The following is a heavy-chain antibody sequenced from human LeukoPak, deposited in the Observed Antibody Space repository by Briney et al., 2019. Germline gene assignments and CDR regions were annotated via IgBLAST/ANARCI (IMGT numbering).Heavy chain of an antibody. CDR1: GYTFTSYE. Sequence: ASVKVSCKASGYTFTSYEINWVRQATGQGLEWMGWMNPNTGNTGYAQNFQGRVTMTSDTSITTAYMELRSLRSDDTAVYYCARVPDDFWSGYYGMDVWGQGTTVTVSS. CDR3: ARVPDDFWSGYYGMDV. CDR2: MNPNTGNT. J-gene: IGHJ6*02. D-gene: IGHD3-3*01. V-gene: IGHV1-8*01.